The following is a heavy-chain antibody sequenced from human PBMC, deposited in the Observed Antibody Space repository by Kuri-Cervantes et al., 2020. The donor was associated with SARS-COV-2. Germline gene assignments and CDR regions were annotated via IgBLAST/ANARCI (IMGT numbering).Heavy chain of an antibody. D-gene: IGHD3-10*01. V-gene: IGHV4-59*12. CDR1: GGSISSYY. CDR3: ATITMVRGVMDY. J-gene: IGHJ4*02. Sequence: GSLRLSCTVSGGSISSYYWSWIRQPPGKGLEWIGYIHYSGRTNYNPSLKSRVTISVDKSKNQFSLKLSSVTAADTAVYYCATITMVRGVMDYWGQGTLVTVSS. CDR2: IHYSGRT.